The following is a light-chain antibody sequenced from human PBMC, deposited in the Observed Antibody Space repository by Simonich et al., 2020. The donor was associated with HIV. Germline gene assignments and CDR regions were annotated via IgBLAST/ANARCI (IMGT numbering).Light chain of an antibody. CDR1: QSVSSSN. CDR3: QQYVSSPVT. J-gene: IGKJ3*01. V-gene: IGKV3-20*01. CDR2: GAS. Sequence: EIVLTQSPGTLSLSPGERATLSCRASQSVSSSNLAWYQQRPGQAPRLLLYGASSRATGIPDRFSVSGSGTDFTLTISRLEPEDFAVYYCQQYVSSPVTFGPGTTVDIK.